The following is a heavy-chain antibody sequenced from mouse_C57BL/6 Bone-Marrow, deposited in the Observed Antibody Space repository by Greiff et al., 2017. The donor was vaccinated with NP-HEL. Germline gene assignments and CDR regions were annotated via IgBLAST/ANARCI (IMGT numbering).Heavy chain of an antibody. CDR1: GYTFTDYY. CDR2: INPYNGGT. D-gene: IGHD2-3*01. Sequence: VQLQQSGPVLVKPGASVKMSCKASGYTFTDYYMNWVKQSHGKSLEWIGVINPYNGGTSYNQKFKGKATLTVDKSSSTAYMELNSLTSEDSAVYYCARFDGYYAYWYFDVWGTGTTVTVSS. V-gene: IGHV1-19*01. J-gene: IGHJ1*03. CDR3: ARFDGYYAYWYFDV.